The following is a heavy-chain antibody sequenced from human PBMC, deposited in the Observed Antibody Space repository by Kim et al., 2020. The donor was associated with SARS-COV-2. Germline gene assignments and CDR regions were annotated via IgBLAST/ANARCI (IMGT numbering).Heavy chain of an antibody. CDR2: ISSSGSTI. D-gene: IGHD3-10*01. V-gene: IGHV3-11*04. J-gene: IGHJ3*02. Sequence: GGSLRLSCAASGFTFSDYYMSWIRQAPGKGLEWVSYISSSGSTIYYADSVKGRFTISRDNAKNSLYLQMNSLRAEDTAVYYCARTSYYYGSGSYSGAFDIWGQGTMVTVSS. CDR1: GFTFSDYY. CDR3: ARTSYYYGSGSYSGAFDI.